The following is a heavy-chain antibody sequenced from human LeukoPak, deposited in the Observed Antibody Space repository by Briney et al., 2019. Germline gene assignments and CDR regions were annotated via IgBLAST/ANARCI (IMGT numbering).Heavy chain of an antibody. Sequence: GGSLRLSCAASGSTFSSHTMNWVRQAPGKGLEWISYISSTSSVIYYADSVKGRFTISRDNAKNSLYLQMSSLRAEDTAVYYCARDLKYCSGGSCYLQLTYYYYGMDVWGQGTTVTVSS. CDR2: ISSTSSVI. D-gene: IGHD2-15*01. V-gene: IGHV3-48*04. J-gene: IGHJ6*02. CDR3: ARDLKYCSGGSCYLQLTYYYYGMDV. CDR1: GSTFSSHT.